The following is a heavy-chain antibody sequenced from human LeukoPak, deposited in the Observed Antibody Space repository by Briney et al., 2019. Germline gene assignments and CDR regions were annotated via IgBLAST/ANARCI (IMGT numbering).Heavy chain of an antibody. CDR3: ARDNWGSSRWYWFDP. CDR2: ISAYNGNT. J-gene: IGHJ5*02. Sequence: ASVKVSCKASGYTFTSYGISWVRQAPGQGLEWMGWISAYNGNTNYAQKLQGRVTMTTDTSTSTAYMELRSLRSDDTAVYYCARDNWGSSRWYWFDPWGQGTLVTVSS. V-gene: IGHV1-18*01. D-gene: IGHD6-13*01. CDR1: GYTFTSYG.